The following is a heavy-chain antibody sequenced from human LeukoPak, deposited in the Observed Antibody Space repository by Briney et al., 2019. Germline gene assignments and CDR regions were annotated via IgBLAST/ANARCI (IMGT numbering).Heavy chain of an antibody. J-gene: IGHJ6*03. CDR1: GYTFTSYG. Sequence: GASVKVSCKASGYTFTSYGISWVRQAPGQGLEWMGWISAYNGNTNYAQKLQGRVTMTTDTSTSTAYMELSSLRSEDTAVYYCARDPFNYDSSGPHYYYYMDVWGKGTTVTISS. CDR3: ARDPFNYDSSGPHYYYYMDV. V-gene: IGHV1-18*01. CDR2: ISAYNGNT. D-gene: IGHD3-22*01.